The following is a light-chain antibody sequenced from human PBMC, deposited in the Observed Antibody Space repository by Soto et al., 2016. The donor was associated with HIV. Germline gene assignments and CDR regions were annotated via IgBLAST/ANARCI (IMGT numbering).Light chain of an antibody. CDR2: DDT. CDR1: NIGTKS. Sequence: SFVLTQSPSVSVAPGKTARISCGGNNIGTKSVHWYQQKPGQAPVLVVYDDTDRPSGIPERFSGSNSGSAATLTISRVEAGDEADYYCQVWPSDGDNYVFGPGTKVTVL. J-gene: IGLJ1*01. V-gene: IGLV3-21*03. CDR3: QVWPSDGDNYV.